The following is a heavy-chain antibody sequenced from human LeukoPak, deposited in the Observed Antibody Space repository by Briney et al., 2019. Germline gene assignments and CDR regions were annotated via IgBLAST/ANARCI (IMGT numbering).Heavy chain of an antibody. D-gene: IGHD2-2*02. CDR3: AKDRGLDCSSTSCYSSGLLDY. V-gene: IGHV3-23*01. Sequence: PGASLRLSCAASGLTFSSYAMSWVRQAPGKGLEWVSAISGSSGSTYYADSVKGRFTISRDNSKNTLYLQMNSLRAEDTAVYYCAKDRGLDCSSTSCYSSGLLDYWGQGTLVTVSS. CDR2: ISGSSGST. J-gene: IGHJ4*02. CDR1: GLTFSSYA.